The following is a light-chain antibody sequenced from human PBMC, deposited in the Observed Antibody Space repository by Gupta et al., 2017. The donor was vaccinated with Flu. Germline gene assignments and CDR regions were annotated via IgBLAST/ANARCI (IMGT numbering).Light chain of an antibody. Sequence: QLVVTQSPSASASLGASVKLTCTLSSGHSNYAIAWHQQQPEKGPRFLMKLNSDGSHNKGDGIPDRFVGSSSGAERYLTISSLQSEDEADYYCQTWGTGIQVFGGGTTLTVL. CDR2: LNSDGSH. J-gene: IGLJ2*01. CDR1: SGHSNYA. V-gene: IGLV4-69*01. CDR3: QTWGTGIQV.